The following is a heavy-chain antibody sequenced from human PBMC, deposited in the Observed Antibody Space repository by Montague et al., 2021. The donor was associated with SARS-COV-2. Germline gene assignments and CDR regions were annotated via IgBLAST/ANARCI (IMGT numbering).Heavy chain of an antibody. CDR2: IYTSGST. J-gene: IGHJ4*02. D-gene: IGHD6-13*01. Sequence: SETLSLTCTVSGGSISSYYWSWIRQPAGKGLEWIGRIYTSGSTNYNPSLKSRVTMSVDTSKNQFSLKLSSVTAADTAVYYCARVRYSSIWYYFDYWGQGTLVTVSS. CDR3: ARVRYSSIWYYFDY. CDR1: GGSISSYY. V-gene: IGHV4-4*07.